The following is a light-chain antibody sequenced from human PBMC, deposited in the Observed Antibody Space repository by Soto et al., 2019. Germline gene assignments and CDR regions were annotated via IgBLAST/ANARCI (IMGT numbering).Light chain of an antibody. CDR3: QRYGT. CDR2: GAS. Sequence: EIVLTQSPVTLSLSPGERATLSCRASQSITSIYLAWYQQKPGEAPRLIIYGASSRATGSPDRFSGSGSGTAFTHTISRLEPEDFALYYCQRYGTFGQGTKVEI. J-gene: IGKJ1*01. V-gene: IGKV3-20*01. CDR1: QSITSIY.